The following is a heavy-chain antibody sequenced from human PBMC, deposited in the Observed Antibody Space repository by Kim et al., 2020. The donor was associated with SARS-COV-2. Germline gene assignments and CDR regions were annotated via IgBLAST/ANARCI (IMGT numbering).Heavy chain of an antibody. Sequence: GGSLRLSCTASGFTFGDYAMSWVRQAPGKGLEWVGFIRSKAYGGTTEYAASVKGRFTISRDDSKSIAYLQMNSLKTEDTAVYYCTRVERSYYDSSGYYSSYFDYWGQGTLVTVSS. CDR3: TRVERSYYDSSGYYSSYFDY. V-gene: IGHV3-49*04. CDR2: IRSKAYGGTT. D-gene: IGHD3-22*01. CDR1: GFTFGDYA. J-gene: IGHJ4*02.